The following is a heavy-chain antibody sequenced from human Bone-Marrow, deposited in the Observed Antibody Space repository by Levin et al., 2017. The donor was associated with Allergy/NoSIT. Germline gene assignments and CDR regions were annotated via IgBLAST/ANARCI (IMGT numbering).Heavy chain of an antibody. CDR2: IYYTGST. J-gene: IGHJ4*02. CDR3: ARSVGSGYHSNFDY. Sequence: SQTPSLTCTVSGDSIRSGGYYWSWIRQLPGKGLEWIGYIYYTGSTYYNPSLKSRTHISVDTSKNEFALKLNFLSDADTAVYYCARSVGSGYHSNFDYWGQGTLVTVSS. V-gene: IGHV4-31*03. D-gene: IGHD3-22*01. CDR1: GDSIRSGGYY.